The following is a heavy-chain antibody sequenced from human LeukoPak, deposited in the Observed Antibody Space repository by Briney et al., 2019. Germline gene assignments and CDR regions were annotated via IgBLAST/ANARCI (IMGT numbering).Heavy chain of an antibody. CDR3: AKYRMATTPYFDY. Sequence: GGSLRLSCAASGFTLSTYSMTWVRQAPGKGLQWVTAITGSGGSTYSADSVKGRFTISRDNSKNTLYLQMNSLRAEDTAVYHCAKYRMATTPYFDYWGQGALVVVSA. CDR2: ITGSGGST. D-gene: IGHD2-15*01. V-gene: IGHV3-23*01. J-gene: IGHJ4*02. CDR1: GFTLSTYS.